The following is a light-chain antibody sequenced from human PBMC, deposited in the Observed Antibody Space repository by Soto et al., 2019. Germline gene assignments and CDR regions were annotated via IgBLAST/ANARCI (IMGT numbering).Light chain of an antibody. J-gene: IGLJ1*01. CDR3: SSYISSSTLDV. V-gene: IGLV2-14*01. Sequence: QSALTQPASVSGSPGQSITISCTGTSRDVGGYNYVSWYQQYPGKAPKHMIYDVSNRPSGVSNRFSGSNSGNTASLTISGLQAEDEADYYCSSYISSSTLDVFGTGTKLTVL. CDR1: SRDVGGYNY. CDR2: DVS.